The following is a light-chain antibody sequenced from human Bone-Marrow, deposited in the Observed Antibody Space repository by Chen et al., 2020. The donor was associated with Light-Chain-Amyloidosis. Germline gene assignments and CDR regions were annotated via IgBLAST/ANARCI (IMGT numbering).Light chain of an antibody. J-gene: IGLJ1*01. CDR1: SSDVGGDNH. Sequence: QSALTQPASVSGSPGQSINISSPGTSSDVGGDNHVSWYQQHPDKAPKLMIYEVTNRPSWVPDRFSGSKSDNTASLTISGLQTEDEADYFCSSYTITNTLVFGSGTRVTVL. V-gene: IGLV2-14*01. CDR3: SSYTITNTLV. CDR2: EVT.